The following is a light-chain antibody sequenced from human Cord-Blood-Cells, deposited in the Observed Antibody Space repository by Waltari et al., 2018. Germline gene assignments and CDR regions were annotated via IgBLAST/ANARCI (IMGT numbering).Light chain of an antibody. CDR3: SSYTSSSRV. V-gene: IGLV2-14*01. CDR2: DVS. J-gene: IGLJ3*02. Sequence: QSALTQPASVSGSPGPSITISCTGTSRDVGGYNYVPWYQPHPGKAPKLMIYDVSNRPSGVSNRFSGSKSGNTAALTISGLQAEDEADYYCSSYTSSSRVFGGGTKLTIL. CDR1: SRDVGGYNY.